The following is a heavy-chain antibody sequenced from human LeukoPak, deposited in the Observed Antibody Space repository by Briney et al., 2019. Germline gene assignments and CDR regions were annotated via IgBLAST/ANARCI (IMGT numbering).Heavy chain of an antibody. CDR1: EFSVGSNY. CDR3: ARRAGAYSHPYDY. Sequence: GGSLRLSCAASEFSVGSNYMTWVRQAPGKGLEWVSLIYSGGSTYYADSVKGRFTISRDNSKNTLYLQMNSLRAEDTAAYYCARRAGAYSHPYDYWGQGTLVTVSS. D-gene: IGHD4/OR15-4a*01. CDR2: IYSGGST. V-gene: IGHV3-66*04. J-gene: IGHJ4*02.